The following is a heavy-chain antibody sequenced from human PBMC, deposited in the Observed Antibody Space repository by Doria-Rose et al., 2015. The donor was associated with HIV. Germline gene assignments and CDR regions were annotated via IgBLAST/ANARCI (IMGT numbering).Heavy chain of an antibody. V-gene: IGHV2-26*01. Sequence: SGPVLVKPTETLTLTCTVSGVSLSSPGMGVSWICQPPGKALEWLANIYSDDERSYRTSLKSRLTISRGTSKSQVVITMTDMDPVDTATYYCARIKSSRWYHKYYFDSWGQGTLVIVSA. D-gene: IGHD6-13*01. J-gene: IGHJ4*02. CDR3: ARIKSSRWYHKYYFDS. CDR1: GVSLSSPGMG. CDR2: IYSDDER.